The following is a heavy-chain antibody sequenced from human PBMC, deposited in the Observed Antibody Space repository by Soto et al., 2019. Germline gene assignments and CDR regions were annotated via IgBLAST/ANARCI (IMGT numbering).Heavy chain of an antibody. Sequence: ASVKVSCKASGYTFTSYGISWVRQAPGQGLEWMGWISAYNGNTNYAQKLQGRVTMTTDTSTSTAYMELRSLRSDDTAVYYCARVQTYYDFWSGYYTAFYYDSSGYFFDYWGKGPLVTVSS. CDR2: ISAYNGNT. CDR1: GYTFTSYG. CDR3: ARVQTYYDFWSGYYTAFYYDSSGYFFDY. D-gene: IGHD3-3*01. V-gene: IGHV1-18*01. J-gene: IGHJ4*02.